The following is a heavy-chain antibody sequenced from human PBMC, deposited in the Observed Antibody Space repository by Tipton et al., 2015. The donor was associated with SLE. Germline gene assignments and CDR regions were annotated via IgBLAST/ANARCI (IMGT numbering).Heavy chain of an antibody. J-gene: IGHJ6*03. CDR3: ARVSGGIAYMDV. Sequence: TLSLTCTVSGGSISSGGYYWTWIRQLPGKGLEWIGYVDYSGTAYYNPSLRSRVTVSVDTSKNQFSLKLSSVTAADTAVYYCARVSGGIAYMDVWGKGTTVTFSS. D-gene: IGHD6-13*01. CDR1: GGSISSGGYY. CDR2: VDYSGTA. V-gene: IGHV4-31*03.